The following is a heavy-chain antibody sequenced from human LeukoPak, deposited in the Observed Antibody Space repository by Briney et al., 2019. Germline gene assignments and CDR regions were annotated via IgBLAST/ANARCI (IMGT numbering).Heavy chain of an antibody. D-gene: IGHD2-15*01. CDR3: ARQQRIRHCSEGVCTEGYYFDY. V-gene: IGHV3-23*01. J-gene: IGHJ4*02. Sequence: GGSLRLSCAGTGFAFNMFDIDWFRQAPGKGLEWVSGLSRGGSTTYYADSVKGRFTIPRDKSQNSVFLQLNILRPEDTAVYYCARQQRIRHCSEGVCTEGYYFDYWGQGTLVTVSS. CDR2: LSRGGSTT. CDR1: GFAFNMFD.